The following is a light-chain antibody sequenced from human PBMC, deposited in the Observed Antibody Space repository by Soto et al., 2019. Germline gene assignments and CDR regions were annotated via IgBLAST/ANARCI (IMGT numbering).Light chain of an antibody. CDR1: QSVSSTF. Sequence: DTVLTQSPGTLSLSPWETATLTCIASQSVSSTFLAWYQQKPGQAPTLLIYDADTRATGIPDRFSGSGFGTHFTLTISSLEPEDFAVYYCQQRGTWPTFGQGTKVDI. CDR3: QQRGTWPT. CDR2: DAD. J-gene: IGKJ1*01. V-gene: IGKV3D-20*02.